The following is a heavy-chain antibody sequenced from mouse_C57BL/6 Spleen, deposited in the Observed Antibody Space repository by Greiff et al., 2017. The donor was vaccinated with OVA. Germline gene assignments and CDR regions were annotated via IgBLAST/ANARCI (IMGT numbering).Heavy chain of an antibody. CDR2: IDPNSGGT. CDR1: GYTFTSYW. D-gene: IGHD2-3*01. CDR3: ARSSIYDGSAMDY. J-gene: IGHJ4*01. Sequence: QVQLQQPGAELVKPGASVKLSCTASGYTFTSYWMHWVKQRPGRGLEWIGRIDPNSGGTKYTDKFKSKGTLTVDKPTSTGYMHLSSLTSEDSAVYYCARSSIYDGSAMDYWGQGTSVTVSS. V-gene: IGHV1-72*01.